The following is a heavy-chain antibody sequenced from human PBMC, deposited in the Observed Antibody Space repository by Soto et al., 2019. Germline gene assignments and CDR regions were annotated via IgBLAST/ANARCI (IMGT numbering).Heavy chain of an antibody. Sequence: QVQLVESGGGVVQPGRSLRLSCAASGFTFSSYGMHWVRQAPGKGLEWVALIWYDGSNKYYADSVKGRFTISRDNSKNTLFLQMNSLRAEDTVVYYCARGLWSFDYWGQGTLVTVSS. CDR2: IWYDGSNK. V-gene: IGHV3-33*01. J-gene: IGHJ4*02. CDR1: GFTFSSYG. D-gene: IGHD5-18*01. CDR3: ARGLWSFDY.